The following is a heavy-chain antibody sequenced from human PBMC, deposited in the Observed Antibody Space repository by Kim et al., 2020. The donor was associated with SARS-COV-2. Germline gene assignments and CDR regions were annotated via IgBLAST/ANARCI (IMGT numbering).Heavy chain of an antibody. D-gene: IGHD3-22*01. J-gene: IGHJ6*02. Sequence: ASVKVSCKASGYTFTSYGISWVRQAPGQGLEWMGWISAYNGNTNYAQKLQGRVTMTTDTSTSTAYMELRSLRSDDTAVYYCARTYYYDSSGYYYYYYGMDVWGQGTTVTVSS. CDR2: ISAYNGNT. V-gene: IGHV1-18*01. CDR1: GYTFTSYG. CDR3: ARTYYYDSSGYYYYYYGMDV.